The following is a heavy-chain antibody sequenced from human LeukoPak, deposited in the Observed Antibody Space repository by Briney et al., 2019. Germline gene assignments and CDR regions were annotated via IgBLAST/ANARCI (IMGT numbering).Heavy chain of an antibody. CDR1: GDSVSSKSAS. V-gene: IGHV6-1*01. J-gene: IGHJ4*02. CDR2: TYSRSKWFN. CDR3: ARGTGSLDY. Sequence: PSQTLSLTCAISGDSVSSKSASWNWVRQSPSRGLEWLGRTYSRSKWFNDYAVSVKSRITINPDTSKNQFSLHLRFVTPDDTAVYYCARGTGSLDYWGQGTLVTVSS. D-gene: IGHD1-26*01.